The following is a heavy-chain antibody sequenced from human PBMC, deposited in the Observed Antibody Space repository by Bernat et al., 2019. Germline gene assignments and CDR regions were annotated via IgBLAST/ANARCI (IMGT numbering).Heavy chain of an antibody. CDR2: INAGNGNT. D-gene: IGHD1-14*01. V-gene: IGHV1-3*01. CDR3: ATGGTVVAAFDI. CDR1: GYTYTAYT. Sequence: QVHLVQSGSEVRQPGASVKVSCKASGYTYTAYTLHWVRQAPGQRLEWMGWINAGNGNTKYSQRFQGRVTISRDTSARTAYMELSSQGSEDTAVFYCATGGTVVAAFDIWGQGTMVTVSS. J-gene: IGHJ3*02.